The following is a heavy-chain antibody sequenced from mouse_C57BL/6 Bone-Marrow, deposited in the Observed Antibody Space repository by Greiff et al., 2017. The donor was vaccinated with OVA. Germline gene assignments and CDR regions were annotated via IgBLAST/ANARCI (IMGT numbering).Heavy chain of an antibody. D-gene: IGHD3-2*02. CDR1: GYSITSGYD. V-gene: IGHV3-1*01. CDR2: ISYSGST. CDR3: AREGDSSGYWFAY. Sequence: EVQRVESGPGMVKPSQSLSLTCTVTGYSITSGYDWHWIRHFPGNQLEWMGYISYSGSTNYNPSLKSRISITHDTSKNHFFLKLNSVTTEDTATYYCAREGDSSGYWFAYWGQGTLVTVSA. J-gene: IGHJ3*01.